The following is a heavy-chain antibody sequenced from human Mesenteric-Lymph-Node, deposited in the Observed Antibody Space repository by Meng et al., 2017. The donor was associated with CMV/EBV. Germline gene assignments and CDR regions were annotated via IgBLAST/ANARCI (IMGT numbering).Heavy chain of an antibody. Sequence: GGSLRLSCKGSGYSFTTYWIAWVSQMPGKGLEWMGMIYPGDSDTRYSPSFQGQVTISADRSINTAYLQWTSLKASDTAMYYCARRAGGSGYFEGWFDPWGQGTLVTVSS. V-gene: IGHV5-51*01. CDR2: IYPGDSDT. CDR1: GYSFTTYW. D-gene: IGHD3-22*01. CDR3: ARRAGGSGYFEGWFDP. J-gene: IGHJ5*02.